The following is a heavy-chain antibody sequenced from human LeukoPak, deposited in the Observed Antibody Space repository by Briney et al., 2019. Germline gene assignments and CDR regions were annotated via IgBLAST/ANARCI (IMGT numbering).Heavy chain of an antibody. CDR2: IYYSGST. CDR1: GGSISSYY. D-gene: IGHD6-19*01. V-gene: IGHV4-59*12. CDR3: ARDPHSSGWPSGY. J-gene: IGHJ4*02. Sequence: SETLSLTCTVSGGSISSYYWSWIRQPPGKGLEWIGYIYYSGSTNYNPSLKSRVTISVDTSKNQFSLKLSSVTAADTAVYYCARDPHSSGWPSGYWGQGTLVTVSS.